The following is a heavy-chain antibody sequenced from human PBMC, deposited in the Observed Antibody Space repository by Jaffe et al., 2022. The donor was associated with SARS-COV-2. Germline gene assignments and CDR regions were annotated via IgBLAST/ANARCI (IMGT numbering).Heavy chain of an antibody. D-gene: IGHD3-10*01. J-gene: IGHJ4*02. CDR2: SKGKHDGWTI. Sequence: EVQLVESGGGLVKPGGSLRLSCAASGFIFNEAWMTWVRQAPGKGLDWVGRSKGKHDGWTIEYAAPVKGRFTISRDDSKNTLYLQMNSLETEDTAVYYCTADLPSLGFGEFDYWGQGSLVTVSS. CDR1: GFIFNEAW. CDR3: TADLPSLGFGEFDY. V-gene: IGHV3-15*01.